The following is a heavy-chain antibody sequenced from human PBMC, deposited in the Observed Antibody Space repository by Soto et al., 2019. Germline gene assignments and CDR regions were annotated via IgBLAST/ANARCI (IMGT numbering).Heavy chain of an antibody. CDR2: IYHSGST. D-gene: IGHD2-15*01. CDR3: ARLVVVAPVANV. J-gene: IGHJ4*02. V-gene: IGHV4-38-2*01. CDR1: GYSISSGYY. Sequence: TSETLSLTCAVSGYSISSGYYWGWIRQPPGKGLEWIGSIYHSGSTYYSPSLKSRVTISADTSKKQFSLRLDSATAADTAVYYCARLVVVAPVANVWGQGALVTVSS.